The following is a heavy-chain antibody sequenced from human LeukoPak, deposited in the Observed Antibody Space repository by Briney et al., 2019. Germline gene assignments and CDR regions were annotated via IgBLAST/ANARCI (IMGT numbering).Heavy chain of an antibody. J-gene: IGHJ6*02. D-gene: IGHD4-17*01. CDR2: ISAYNGNT. V-gene: IGHV1-18*01. Sequence: ASVTVSCKASGYTFTSYGISWVRQAPGQGLEWMGWISAYNGNTNYAQKLQGRVTMTTDTSTSTAYMELRSLRSDDTAVYYCARDSGYGAPYGMDVWGQGTTVTVSS. CDR3: ARDSGYGAPYGMDV. CDR1: GYTFTSYG.